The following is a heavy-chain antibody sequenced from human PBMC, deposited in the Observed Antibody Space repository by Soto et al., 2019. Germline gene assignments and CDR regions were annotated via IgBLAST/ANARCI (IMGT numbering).Heavy chain of an antibody. D-gene: IGHD2-2*01. Sequence: PGGSLRLSCAASGFTFSSYAMSWVRQAPGKGLEWVSAISGSGGSTYYADSVKGRFTISRDNSKNTLYLQMNSLRAEDTAVYYCAKGGSSHAYYYYYYGMDVCGQGTTVTVSS. CDR3: AKGGSSHAYYYYYYGMDV. CDR1: GFTFSSYA. J-gene: IGHJ6*02. V-gene: IGHV3-23*01. CDR2: ISGSGGST.